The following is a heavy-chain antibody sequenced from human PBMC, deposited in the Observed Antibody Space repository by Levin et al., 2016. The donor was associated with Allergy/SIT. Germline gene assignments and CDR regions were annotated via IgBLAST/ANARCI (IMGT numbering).Heavy chain of an antibody. Sequence: SETLSLTCTVSGGSIYGHYWSWIRQPPGKGLEWIGYMLHSESPNYNPSLKSRVTISVDTSKNQFSLNLTSVTAADTAVYYCANLRGHCGGNCIGVHLDYWGQGTLVTVSS. CDR3: ANLRGHCGGNCIGVHLDY. CDR1: GGSIYGHY. D-gene: IGHD2-21*01. J-gene: IGHJ4*02. CDR2: MLHSESP. V-gene: IGHV4-59*11.